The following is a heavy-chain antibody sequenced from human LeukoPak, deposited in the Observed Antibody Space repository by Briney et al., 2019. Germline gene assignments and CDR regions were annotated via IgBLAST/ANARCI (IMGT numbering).Heavy chain of an antibody. CDR3: AREVKSSAGPASRREFDC. CDR2: IYTTGST. V-gene: IGHV4-4*07. CDR1: GGSFSGYY. D-gene: IGHD2-2*01. J-gene: IGHJ4*02. Sequence: SETLSLTCAVYGGSFSGYYWSWVRQPARKGLEWIGRIYTTGSTNYNPSLKSRVTMSVDTSKNQFSLKLSSVTAADTAVYYCAREVKSSAGPASRREFDCWGQGTLVTVSS.